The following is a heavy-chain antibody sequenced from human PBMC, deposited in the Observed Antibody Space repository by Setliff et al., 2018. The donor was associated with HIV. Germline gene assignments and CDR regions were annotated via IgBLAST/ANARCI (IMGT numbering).Heavy chain of an antibody. V-gene: IGHV3-74*01. CDR1: GFTFSAHW. Sequence: GGSLRLSCGASGFTFSAHWMHWVRQAPGEGLVWVSRIKSDGSSTDYADSVRGRFNISRDNAKNTLYLEMNSLRAEDTAVYYCARGGSYSPGDYWGQGTLVTVSS. CDR3: ARGGSYSPGDY. J-gene: IGHJ4*02. D-gene: IGHD1-26*01. CDR2: IKSDGSST.